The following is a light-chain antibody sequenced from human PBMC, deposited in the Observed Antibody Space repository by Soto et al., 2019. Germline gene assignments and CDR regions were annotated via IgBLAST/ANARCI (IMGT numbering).Light chain of an antibody. V-gene: IGLV1-44*01. CDR2: SHN. Sequence: QSALTQLPSASGTPGQRVTISCSGGNSNIGSRPVSWYQQVPGTAPKLLIYSHNQRPSGVPDRFSASKSGTSASLAISGLQSEDEADYYCAAWDDSLNDVLFGGGTKLTVL. J-gene: IGLJ2*01. CDR3: AAWDDSLNDVL. CDR1: NSNIGSRP.